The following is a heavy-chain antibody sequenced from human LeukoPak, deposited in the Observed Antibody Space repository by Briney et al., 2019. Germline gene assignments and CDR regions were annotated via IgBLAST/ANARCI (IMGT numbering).Heavy chain of an antibody. CDR1: GFTFSSYA. D-gene: IGHD1-26*01. CDR2: ISSKGGST. CDR3: ARVVGATRTHFDY. Sequence: PGGSLRLSCAASGFTFSSYAMHWVRQAPGKGLEYVSAISSKGGSTYYANSVKGRFTISRDNSKNTLYLQMGSLRAEDMAVYYCARVVGATRTHFDYWGQGTLVTVSS. V-gene: IGHV3-64*01. J-gene: IGHJ4*02.